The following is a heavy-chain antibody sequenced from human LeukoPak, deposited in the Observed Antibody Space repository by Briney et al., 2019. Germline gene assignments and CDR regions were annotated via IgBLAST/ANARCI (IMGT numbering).Heavy chain of an antibody. V-gene: IGHV4-30-4*08. Sequence: SQTLSLTCTVSGGSISSGDYYWSWTRQPPGKGLEWIGYIYYSGSTYYNPSLKSRVTISVDTSKNQFSLKLSSVTAGDTAVYYCARGPGSGSYYKVGFDYGGQGTLVTVSS. J-gene: IGHJ4*02. D-gene: IGHD3-10*01. CDR2: IYYSGST. CDR3: ARGPGSGSYYKVGFDY. CDR1: GGSISSGDYY.